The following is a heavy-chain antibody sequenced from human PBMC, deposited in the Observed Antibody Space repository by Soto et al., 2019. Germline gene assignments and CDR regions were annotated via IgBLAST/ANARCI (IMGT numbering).Heavy chain of an antibody. J-gene: IGHJ6*02. Sequence: QVQLVQSGAEVKKPGSSVKVSCKASCGTFSSYAISWVRQAPGQGLGWMGGIIPIFGTANYAQKFQARLTITEDESPSTAYMELSSRRSDDTAVYHCVVRDYASSLDDYYCMDFWGQGTTVTVSS. D-gene: IGHD3-22*01. CDR2: IIPIFGTA. CDR1: CGTFSSYA. CDR3: VVRDYASSLDDYYCMDF. V-gene: IGHV1-69*12.